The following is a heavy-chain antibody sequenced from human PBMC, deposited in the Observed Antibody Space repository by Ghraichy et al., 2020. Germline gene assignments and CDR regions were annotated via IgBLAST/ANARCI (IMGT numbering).Heavy chain of an antibody. J-gene: IGHJ4*02. D-gene: IGHD6-19*01. V-gene: IGHV1-2*02. CDR1: GSTFSTYV. Sequence: ASVKVSCTTSGSTFSTYVMRLVRQSPVQLLEWMGCINPNSGVTDYALQYEGRVTMTTDTSVSTAYMELGSLRSDDTAVYYCARGYTSGSLGYWGQGTLVTVSA. CDR3: ARGYTSGSLGY. CDR2: INPNSGVT.